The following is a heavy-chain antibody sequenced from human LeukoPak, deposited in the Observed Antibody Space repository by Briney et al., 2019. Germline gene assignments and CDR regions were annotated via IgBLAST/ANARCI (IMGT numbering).Heavy chain of an antibody. CDR2: IHPNNGGT. Sequence: GASVKVSCKASEYSFTGHYLHWMRQAPGQGLEWMGWIHPNNGGTQYAQKFQGRLIITRDTSLNTVYMELNSLISDDTAMYYCTREDYWGQGTLVTVSS. CDR1: EYSFTGHY. CDR3: TREDY. V-gene: IGHV1-2*02. J-gene: IGHJ4*02.